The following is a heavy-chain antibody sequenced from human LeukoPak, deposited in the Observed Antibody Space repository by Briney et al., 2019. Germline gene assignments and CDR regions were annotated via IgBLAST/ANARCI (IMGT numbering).Heavy chain of an antibody. V-gene: IGHV3-7*01. CDR3: ARPQRLLWFGELLPSYFDY. Sequence: PGGSLRLSCAASGFTFSSYWMSWVRQAPGKGRGWVGNIKQDGSEKYYVDSVKGRFTISRDNAKNSLYLQMNSLRAEDTAVYYCARPQRLLWFGELLPSYFDYWGQGTLVTVSS. CDR2: IKQDGSEK. D-gene: IGHD3-10*01. J-gene: IGHJ4*02. CDR1: GFTFSSYW.